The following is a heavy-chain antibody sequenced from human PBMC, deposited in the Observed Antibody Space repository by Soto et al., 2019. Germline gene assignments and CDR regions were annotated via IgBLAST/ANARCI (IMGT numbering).Heavy chain of an antibody. CDR2: ISFDGNII. V-gene: IGHV3-30-3*01. CDR1: DFSCSSYA. CDR3: ARTFDTITYYFDY. Sequence: PWWSLRLSCSASDFSCSSYAMHWIRQAPGKGLEWLAVISFDGNIIQYADSVKGRFIISRDNSKNTLYLQMNSLRGDDTAVYYCARTFDTITYYFDYWGQGTLVTVSS. D-gene: IGHD3-9*01. J-gene: IGHJ4*02.